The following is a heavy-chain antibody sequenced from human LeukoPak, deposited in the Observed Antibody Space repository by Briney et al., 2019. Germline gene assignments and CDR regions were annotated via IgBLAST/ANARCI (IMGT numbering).Heavy chain of an antibody. D-gene: IGHD6-19*01. CDR3: ARHDIIAVAFSY. CDR1: GGSISSSSYY. CDR2: ISYSGST. J-gene: IGHJ4*02. Sequence: SETLSLTCTVSGGSISSSSYYWGRIRRPPGKGLEWIGSISYSGSTYYNPSLKSRVTISVDTSKNQFSLNLSSVTAADTAVYYCARHDIIAVAFSYWGQGTLVTVSS. V-gene: IGHV4-39*01.